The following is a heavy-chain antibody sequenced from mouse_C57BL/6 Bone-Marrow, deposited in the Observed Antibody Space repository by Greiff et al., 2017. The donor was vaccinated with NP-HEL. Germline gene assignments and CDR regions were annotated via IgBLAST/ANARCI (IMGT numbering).Heavy chain of an antibody. Sequence: EVKLVESGGGLVKPGGSLKLSCAASGFTFSSYAMSWVRQTPEKRLEWVATISDGGSYTYYPDNVKGRFTISRDNAKNNLYLQMSHLKSEDTAMYYSARDKGYFDYWGQGTTLTVSS. CDR2: ISDGGSYT. J-gene: IGHJ2*01. CDR1: GFTFSSYA. CDR3: ARDKGYFDY. V-gene: IGHV5-4*01.